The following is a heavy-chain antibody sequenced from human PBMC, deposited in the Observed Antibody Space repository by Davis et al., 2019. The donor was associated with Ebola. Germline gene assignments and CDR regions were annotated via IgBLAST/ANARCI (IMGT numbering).Heavy chain of an antibody. CDR1: GDSISSGDW. V-gene: IGHV4-4*02. D-gene: IGHD3-16*02. CDR3: ARHVVYDYVWGSYRRENNFDY. Sequence: SETLSLTCTVSGDSISSGDWWSWVRQPPGKGLEWIGDIYHTGSTNYSPSLKSRVTISLDKSKNHFSLKLSSVTAADTAVYYCARHVVYDYVWGSYRRENNFDYWGQGTLVTVSS. J-gene: IGHJ4*02. CDR2: IYHTGST.